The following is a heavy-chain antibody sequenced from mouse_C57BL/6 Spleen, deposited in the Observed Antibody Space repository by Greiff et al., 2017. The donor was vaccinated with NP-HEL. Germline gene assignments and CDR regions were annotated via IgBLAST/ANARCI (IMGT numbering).Heavy chain of an antibody. CDR2: INPNNGGT. Sequence: EVQLQESGPELVKPGASVKIPCKASGYTFTDYNMDWVKQSHGKSLEWIGDINPNNGGTIYNQKFKGKATLTVDKSSSTAYMELRSLTSEDTAVYYCARGGYDGYYEYAMDYWGQGTSVTVSS. CDR1: GYTFTDYN. CDR3: ARGGYDGYYEYAMDY. D-gene: IGHD2-3*01. J-gene: IGHJ4*01. V-gene: IGHV1-18*01.